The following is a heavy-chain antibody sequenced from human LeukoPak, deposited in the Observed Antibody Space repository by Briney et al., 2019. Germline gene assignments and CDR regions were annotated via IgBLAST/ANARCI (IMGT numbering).Heavy chain of an antibody. J-gene: IGHJ6*03. CDR3: ARGQGGSGSYYYYYYMDV. D-gene: IGHD3-10*01. V-gene: IGHV4-34*01. CDR1: GGSFSGYY. CDR2: INHSGST. Sequence: NPSETLSLTCAVYGGSFSGYYWSWIRQPPGKGLEWIGEINHSGSTNYNPSLKSRVTISVDTSKNQFSLKLSSVTAADTAVYYCARGQGGSGSYYYYYYMDVWGKGTTVTVSS.